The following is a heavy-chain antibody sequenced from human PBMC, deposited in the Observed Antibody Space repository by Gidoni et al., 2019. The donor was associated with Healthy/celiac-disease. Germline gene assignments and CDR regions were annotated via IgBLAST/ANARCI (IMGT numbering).Heavy chain of an antibody. Sequence: QVQLQESGPGLVKPSETLSLTCTVPGGSISTYYWSGIPQPPGKGLEWIGYIYYRGSTNYNPSLKSRVTISVDTSKNQFSLKLSSVTAADTAVYYCARDRPPSGCSSTSCHANYYYYGMDVWGQGTTVTVSS. V-gene: IGHV4-59*01. CDR2: IYYRGST. D-gene: IGHD2-2*01. J-gene: IGHJ6*02. CDR1: GGSISTYY. CDR3: ARDRPPSGCSSTSCHANYYYYGMDV.